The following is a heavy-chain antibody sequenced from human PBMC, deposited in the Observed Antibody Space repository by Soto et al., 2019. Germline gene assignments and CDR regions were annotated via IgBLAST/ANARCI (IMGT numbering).Heavy chain of an antibody. CDR1: GGSVNGYY. V-gene: IGHV4-34*01. CDR3: ATRITVFGLLIPPFDP. CDR2: INHTEGT. D-gene: IGHD3-3*01. J-gene: IGHJ5*02. Sequence: SLTCAVYGGSVNGYYWNWIRQPPGKGLEWIGEINHTEGTHYNPSLKSRVTMSVDTSKNQFSLRLSSVTAADTAIYYCATRITVFGLLIPPFDPWGQGTQVTVSS.